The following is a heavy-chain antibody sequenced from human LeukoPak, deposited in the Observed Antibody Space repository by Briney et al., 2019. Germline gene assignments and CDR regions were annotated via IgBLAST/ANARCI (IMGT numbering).Heavy chain of an antibody. Sequence: AESLKISCKGSGYSFTSYWISWVRQMPGKGLEWMGRIDPSDSYTNYSPSFQGHVTISADKSISTAYLQWSSLKASDTAMYYCARVPRNYYDSSGYLDYWGQGTLVTVSS. D-gene: IGHD3-22*01. CDR3: ARVPRNYYDSSGYLDY. V-gene: IGHV5-10-1*01. CDR1: GYSFTSYW. J-gene: IGHJ4*02. CDR2: IDPSDSYT.